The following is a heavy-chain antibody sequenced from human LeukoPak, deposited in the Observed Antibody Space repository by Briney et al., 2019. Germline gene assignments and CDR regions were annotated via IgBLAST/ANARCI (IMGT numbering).Heavy chain of an antibody. Sequence: PSETLSLTCTVSGGSISRYYRSWIRQPAGKGLEWIGRIYTSGSTNYNPSLKSRVTMSVDTSKNQFSLKLSSVTAADTAVYYCARTAIRGVIDYWGRGTLVTVSS. CDR1: GGSISRYY. CDR2: IYTSGST. V-gene: IGHV4-4*07. CDR3: ARTAIRGVIDY. D-gene: IGHD3-10*01. J-gene: IGHJ4*02.